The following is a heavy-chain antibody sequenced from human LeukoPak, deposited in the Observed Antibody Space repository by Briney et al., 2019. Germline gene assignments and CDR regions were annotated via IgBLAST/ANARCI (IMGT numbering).Heavy chain of an antibody. CDR1: GGSISSYY. Sequence: SETLSLTCTVSGGSISSYYWSWIRQPPGKGLEWIGYIYYSGSTNYNPSLKSRVTISVDTSKNQFSLKLSSVTAADTAVYYCASTFYGDAYWGQGTLVTVSS. CDR2: IYYSGST. V-gene: IGHV4-59*12. D-gene: IGHD4-17*01. CDR3: ASTFYGDAY. J-gene: IGHJ4*02.